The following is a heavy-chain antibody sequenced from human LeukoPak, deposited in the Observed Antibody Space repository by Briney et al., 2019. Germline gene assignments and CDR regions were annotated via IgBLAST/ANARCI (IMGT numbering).Heavy chain of an antibody. V-gene: IGHV1-18*01. J-gene: IGHJ4*02. CDR1: GYTFTSYG. CDR2: ISAYNGNT. CDR3: ASSSMEGGSGYTYY. D-gene: IGHD3-3*01. Sequence: GASVNVSCKASGYTFTSYGISWVRQATGQGLERMGWISAYNGNTNYAQKLQGRVTMTTDTSTSTAYMELRSLRSDDTAVYYCASSSMEGGSGYTYYWGQGTLVTVSS.